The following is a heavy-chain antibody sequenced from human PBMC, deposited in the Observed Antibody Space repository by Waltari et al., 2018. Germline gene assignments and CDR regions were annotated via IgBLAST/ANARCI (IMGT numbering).Heavy chain of an antibody. CDR1: GPSFNGYY. Sequence: QVQLQQWGAGLMKPSETLSPTCAVHGPSFNGYYWSWVRQPPGKGLEWIGEINDSGNTNYNPSLKTRVSMSVDTSKNQFSLKLTSVTAADTAVYYCARHGRIRAVALIDSWGQGTLVTVSS. CDR3: ARHGRIRAVALIDS. V-gene: IGHV4-34*01. J-gene: IGHJ4*02. CDR2: INDSGNT. D-gene: IGHD2-15*01.